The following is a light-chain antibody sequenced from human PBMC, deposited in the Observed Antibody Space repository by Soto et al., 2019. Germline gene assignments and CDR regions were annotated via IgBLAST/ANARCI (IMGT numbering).Light chain of an antibody. V-gene: IGLV2-23*01. J-gene: IGLJ1*01. Sequence: QSALTQPSSVSGSPGQSITISCTGTSSDVGSYNLVSWYQQHPGKAPKLMIYEGSKRPSGVSNRFSGSKSGNTASLTITGLQAEDEADYYCRSYAGSSTPYVFGPGTKLTVL. CDR1: SSDVGSYNL. CDR2: EGS. CDR3: RSYAGSSTPYV.